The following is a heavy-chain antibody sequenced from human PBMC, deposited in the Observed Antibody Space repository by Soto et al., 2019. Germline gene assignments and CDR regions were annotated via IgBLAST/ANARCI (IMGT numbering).Heavy chain of an antibody. CDR3: AASLFSHGITATAIPIDY. CDR2: IYYSGST. D-gene: IGHD2-2*02. Sequence: PSETLSLTCTVSGGSISSYYWSWIRQPPGKGLEWIGYIYYSGSTNYNPSLKSRVTISVDTSKNQFSLKLSSVTAADTAVYYCAASLFSHGITATAIPIDYWGQGTPVTVSS. CDR1: GGSISSYY. J-gene: IGHJ4*02. V-gene: IGHV4-59*01.